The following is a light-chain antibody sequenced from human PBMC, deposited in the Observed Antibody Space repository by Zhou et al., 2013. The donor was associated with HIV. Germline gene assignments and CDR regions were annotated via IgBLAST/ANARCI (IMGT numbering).Light chain of an antibody. CDR2: GSI. Sequence: EVVLTQSPGTLSLSPGERATLSCRASQSISRSYLAWYQQRPGQAPRLLIYGSISRATGIPDRFSGSGSGTDFTLTISRLESEDFAVYYCQYHATSPLMCGFGQGTRLEIK. CDR1: QSISRSY. CDR3: QYHATSPLMCG. V-gene: IGKV3-20*01. J-gene: IGKJ2*04.